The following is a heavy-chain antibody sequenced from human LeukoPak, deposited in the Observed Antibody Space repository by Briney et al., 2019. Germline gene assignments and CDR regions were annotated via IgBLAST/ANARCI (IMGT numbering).Heavy chain of an antibody. CDR2: IYYSGST. Sequence: SETLSLTCTVSGGSISSSSYYWGWIRQPPGKGLEWIGSIYYSGSTYYNPSLKSRVTISVDTSKNQFSLKLSSVTAADTAVYYCARERSRGMAARPGLGYWGQGTLVTVSS. CDR1: GGSISSSSYY. V-gene: IGHV4-39*07. CDR3: ARERSRGMAARPGLGY. J-gene: IGHJ4*02. D-gene: IGHD6-6*01.